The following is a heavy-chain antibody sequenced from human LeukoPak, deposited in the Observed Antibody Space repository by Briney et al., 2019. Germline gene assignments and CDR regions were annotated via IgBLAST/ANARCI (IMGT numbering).Heavy chain of an antibody. V-gene: IGHV1-18*01. CDR3: ARDNYYGSGSYYTGVDY. J-gene: IGHJ4*02. Sequence: ASVKLSCKASGYTFTSYGISCVRQAHRQGLEWMGWISAYNGNTNYAQKLQGRVTMTTDTSTSTGYMELRSLRSDDTAVYYCARDNYYGSGSYYTGVDYWGQGTLVTVSS. CDR2: ISAYNGNT. D-gene: IGHD3-10*01. CDR1: GYTFTSYG.